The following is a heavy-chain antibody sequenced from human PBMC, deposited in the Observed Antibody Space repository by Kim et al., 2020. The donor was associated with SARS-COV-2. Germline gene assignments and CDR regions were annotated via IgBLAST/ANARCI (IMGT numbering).Heavy chain of an antibody. CDR3: ARDPPLSPGV. J-gene: IGHJ6*01. CDR1: GYTFSGYA. CDR2: IHPKTGNP. V-gene: IGHV7-4-1*02. Sequence: ASVKVSCKASGYTFSGYAINWVRQAPGQGLEWMGWIHPKTGNPTYAQGFTGRFVFSLDTSVSTAYLQINSLKAEDTAVYYCARDPPLSPGVWGQGTTVTV.